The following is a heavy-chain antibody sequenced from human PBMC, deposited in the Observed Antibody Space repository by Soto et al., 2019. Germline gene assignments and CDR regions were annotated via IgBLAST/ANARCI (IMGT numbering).Heavy chain of an antibody. CDR3: AHRLVRGDGGY. CDR1: GFSLSTSGVG. J-gene: IGHJ4*02. D-gene: IGHD7-27*01. CDR2: IYWDDDK. V-gene: IGHV2-5*02. Sequence: QITLKESGPTLVKPTQTLTLTCTFSGFSLSTSGVGVGWIRQPPGKALEWLALIYWDDDKRYSPSLKSRLTSTQDTSKNQVDLTMTNMDPVDTATYYCAHRLVRGDGGYWGQGTPVTVAS.